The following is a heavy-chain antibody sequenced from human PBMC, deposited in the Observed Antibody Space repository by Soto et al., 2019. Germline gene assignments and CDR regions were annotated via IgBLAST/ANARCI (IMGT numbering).Heavy chain of an antibody. CDR1: GFTFSSYD. CDR3: ARGRSRNIAAACTLDP. CDR2: IGTAGDT. Sequence: GGSLRLSCAASGFTFSSYDMHWVGQATGKGLEWVSAIGTAGDTYYPGSVKGRFTISRENAKNSLYLQMNSLRAGDTAVYYCARGRSRNIAAACTLDPWGQTTLVTFSS. D-gene: IGHD6-13*01. V-gene: IGHV3-13*01. J-gene: IGHJ5*02.